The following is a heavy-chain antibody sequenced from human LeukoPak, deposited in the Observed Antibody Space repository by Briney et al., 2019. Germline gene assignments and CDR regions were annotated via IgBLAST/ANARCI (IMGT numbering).Heavy chain of an antibody. CDR1: GFTVSSNY. CDR2: IYSGGSP. J-gene: IGHJ4*02. Sequence: PGGSLRLSCAASGFTVSSNYMIWVRQAPGKGLEWVSVIYSGGSPYYADSVKGRFTISRDNSRNTLYLQMNSLRAEDTAVYYCARGAAAFSFYYWGQGTLVTVSS. V-gene: IGHV3-53*01. CDR3: ARGAAAFSFYY. D-gene: IGHD6-13*01.